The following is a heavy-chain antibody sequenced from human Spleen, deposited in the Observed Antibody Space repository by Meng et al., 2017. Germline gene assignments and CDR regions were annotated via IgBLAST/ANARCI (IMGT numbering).Heavy chain of an antibody. CDR1: GFTFSSYG. V-gene: IGHV3-23*01. J-gene: IGHJ6*02. CDR3: AKVYYDSSLVYYYGMDV. CDR2: ISGSGDTT. Sequence: GGSLRLSCAASGFTFSSYGMSWVRQAPGKGLEWVSSISGSGDTTYYADSLKGRFTISRDNSKNTLYLQMNSLRAEDTAVYYCAKVYYDSSLVYYYGMDVWGQGTTVTVSS. D-gene: IGHD3-22*01.